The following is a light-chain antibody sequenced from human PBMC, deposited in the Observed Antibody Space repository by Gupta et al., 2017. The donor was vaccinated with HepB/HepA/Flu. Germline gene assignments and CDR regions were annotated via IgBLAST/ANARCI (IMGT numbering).Light chain of an antibody. V-gene: IGKV3-11*01. J-gene: IGKJ4*01. CDR1: QRVSIS. CDR2: NAS. Sequence: EIVFTQSPATLSWSPGERSTLSCRASQRVSISLAWYQQKPGQSPRLLIYNASNRATGIPARFSGSGSGTEFTLTISSLEPEDFAVYYCQQPSKWPLTFGGGTKVEIK. CDR3: QQPSKWPLT.